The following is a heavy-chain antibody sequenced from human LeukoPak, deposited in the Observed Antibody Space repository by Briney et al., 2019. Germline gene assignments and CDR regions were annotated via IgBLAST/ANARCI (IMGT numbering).Heavy chain of an antibody. J-gene: IGHJ4*02. CDR2: VNSDGSST. CDR1: GFTFSSYW. Sequence: PGGSLRLSCAASGFTFSSYWMHWVRQAPGKGLVWVSRVNSDGSSTTYADSVKGRFTISRDNAKNSLYLQMNSLRAEDTALYYCAREGGLHFDYWGQGTLVTVSS. V-gene: IGHV3-74*01. D-gene: IGHD2-15*01. CDR3: AREGGLHFDY.